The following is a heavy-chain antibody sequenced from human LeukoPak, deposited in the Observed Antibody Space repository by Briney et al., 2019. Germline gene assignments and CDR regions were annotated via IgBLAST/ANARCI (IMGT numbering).Heavy chain of an antibody. CDR2: ISAYNGNT. CDR3: ARGPMYYDILTGYYALGYFDL. CDR1: GYTFTSYG. D-gene: IGHD3-9*01. Sequence: GSSVKVSCKASGYTFTSYGISWVRQAPGQGLEWMGWISAYNGNTNYAQKLQGRVTMTTDTSTSTAYMELRSLRSDDTAVYYCARGPMYYDILTGYYALGYFDLWGRGTLVTVSS. V-gene: IGHV1-18*01. J-gene: IGHJ2*01.